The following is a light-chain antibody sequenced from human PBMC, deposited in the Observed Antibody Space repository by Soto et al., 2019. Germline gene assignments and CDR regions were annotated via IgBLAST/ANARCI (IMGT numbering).Light chain of an antibody. CDR3: QQYGSSGT. Sequence: EIVLTQSPGTLSLSPGERATLSCRASQSVSNNYLAWYQQKPGQAPRLLIYGASNTATGIPDRFSGSGSGTDFTLTISRLEPEDFAVYYCQQYGSSGTFGQGTTVDIK. J-gene: IGKJ1*01. CDR1: QSVSNNY. CDR2: GAS. V-gene: IGKV3-20*01.